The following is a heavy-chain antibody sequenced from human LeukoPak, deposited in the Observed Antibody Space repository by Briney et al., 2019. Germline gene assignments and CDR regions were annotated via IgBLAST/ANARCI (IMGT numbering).Heavy chain of an antibody. CDR3: AREAPVVPAAMEGDDAFDI. CDR1: GFSFGAHG. Sequence: GRSLRLSCAASGFSFGAHGMHWVRRAPGKGLEWVAVIWYDGNNKYYADSVTGRFAISRDNSKSTLFLQMNSLRAEDTAIYYCAREAPVVPAAMEGDDAFDIWGQGTMVTVSS. D-gene: IGHD2-2*01. CDR2: IWYDGNNK. V-gene: IGHV3-33*01. J-gene: IGHJ3*02.